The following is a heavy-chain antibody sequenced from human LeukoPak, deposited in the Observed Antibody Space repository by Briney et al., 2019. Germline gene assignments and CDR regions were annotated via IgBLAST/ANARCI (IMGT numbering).Heavy chain of an antibody. CDR2: IYYSGST. CDR1: GGSISSYY. J-gene: IGHJ6*03. V-gene: IGHV4-59*08. D-gene: IGHD3-3*01. CDR3: ARRGASGIYYYYMDV. Sequence: PSETLSLTCTVSGGSISSYYWSWIRQPPGKGLEWIGYIYYSGSTYYNPSLKSRVTISVDTSKNQFSLKLSSVTAADTAVYYCARRGASGIYYYYMDVWGKGTTVTISS.